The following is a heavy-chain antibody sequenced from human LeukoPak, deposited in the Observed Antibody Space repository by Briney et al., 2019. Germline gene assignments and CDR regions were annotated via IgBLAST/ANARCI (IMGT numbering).Heavy chain of an antibody. D-gene: IGHD6-13*01. J-gene: IGHJ6*03. CDR3: ARGGSGWAVAGPYYYYYMDV. CDR2: IYYSGST. Sequence: SETLSLTCAVYGGSFSGYYWSWIRQPPGKGLEWIGYIYYSGSTNYNPSLKSRVTISVDTSKNQFSLKLSSVTAADTAVYYCARGGSGWAVAGPYYYYYMDVWGKGTTVTVSS. V-gene: IGHV4-59*01. CDR1: GGSFSGYY.